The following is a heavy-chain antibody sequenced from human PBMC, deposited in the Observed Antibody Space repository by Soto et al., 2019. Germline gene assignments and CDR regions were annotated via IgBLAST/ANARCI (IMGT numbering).Heavy chain of an antibody. CDR1: GFTFSIYG. J-gene: IGHJ5*01. V-gene: IGHV3-33*01. D-gene: IGHD2-15*01. CDR3: ARDNHLGYCSGGSCYGLDS. CDR2: AWFDGSIE. Sequence: PGGSLRLSCAASGFTFSIYGMHWVRQAPGKGLEWVAIAWFDGSIEYYADSVKGRFTISRDNSKNTLYLQMNSLRAEDTAVYYCARDNHLGYCSGGSCYGLDSWGQGTLVTVS.